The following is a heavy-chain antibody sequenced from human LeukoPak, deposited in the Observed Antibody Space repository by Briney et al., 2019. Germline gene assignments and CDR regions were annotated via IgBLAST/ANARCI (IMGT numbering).Heavy chain of an antibody. Sequence: GGSLRLSCAASGFTFSSYWMSWVRQAPGKGLEWVANIKQDGSEKYYVDSVKGRFTISRDNAKNSLYLQMNSLRAEDTAVYYCARNRYDFWSGSPVPYYFDYWGQGTLVTVSS. J-gene: IGHJ4*02. V-gene: IGHV3-7*01. CDR1: GFTFSSYW. CDR3: ARNRYDFWSGSPVPYYFDY. D-gene: IGHD3-3*01. CDR2: IKQDGSEK.